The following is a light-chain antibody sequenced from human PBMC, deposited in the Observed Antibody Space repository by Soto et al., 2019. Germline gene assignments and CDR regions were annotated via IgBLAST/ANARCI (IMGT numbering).Light chain of an antibody. CDR1: QSIRRW. Sequence: DIQMTQSPSTLSASVGDRVTITCRSSQSIRRWLAWYQQKPGKAPKLLIYDASNLENGVSSRFSGSGTGTEFTLTISSLQSDDFATYYCQQYNDYLWTFGQGTKVEI. V-gene: IGKV1-5*01. CDR3: QQYNDYLWT. J-gene: IGKJ1*01. CDR2: DAS.